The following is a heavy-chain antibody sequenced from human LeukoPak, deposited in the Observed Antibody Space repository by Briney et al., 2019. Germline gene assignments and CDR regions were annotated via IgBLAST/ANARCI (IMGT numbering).Heavy chain of an antibody. CDR2: IIPIFGIA. CDR3: AREDYGGLLYYYGMDV. V-gene: IGHV1-69*17. J-gene: IGHJ6*02. Sequence: SVKVSCKASGGTFSSYAISWVRQAPGQGLEWMKRIIPIFGIANYAQKFQGRVTITADKSTSTAYMELSSLRSEDTAVYYCAREDYGGLLYYYGMDVWGQGTTVTVS. D-gene: IGHD4-23*01. CDR1: GGTFSSYA.